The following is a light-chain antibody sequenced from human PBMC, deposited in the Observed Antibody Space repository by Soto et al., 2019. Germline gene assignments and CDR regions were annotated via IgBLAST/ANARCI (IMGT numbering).Light chain of an antibody. CDR1: QSISSW. CDR2: KAS. Sequence: DIQMTQSPSTLSASVGDRVNITCRASQSISSWLVWYQQKPGKAPKFLIYKASNLESGVPSRFSGSGSGTEFTLTISSLQPDDVATYYCQQYNSYSSVTFGQGTKVEIK. CDR3: QQYNSYSSVT. V-gene: IGKV1-5*03. J-gene: IGKJ1*01.